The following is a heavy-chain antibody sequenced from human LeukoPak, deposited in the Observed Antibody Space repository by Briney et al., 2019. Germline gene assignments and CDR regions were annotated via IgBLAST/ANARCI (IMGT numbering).Heavy chain of an antibody. Sequence: SETLSLTCTVSGGSISSYYWSWIRQPPGKGLEWIGYIYYSGSTTYNPSLKSRVTISVDTSKNQFSLKLSSVTAADTAVYYCARAKSLSAFDIWGQGAMVTVSS. CDR3: ARAKSLSAFDI. CDR2: IYYSGST. CDR1: GGSISSYY. J-gene: IGHJ3*02. V-gene: IGHV4-59*01.